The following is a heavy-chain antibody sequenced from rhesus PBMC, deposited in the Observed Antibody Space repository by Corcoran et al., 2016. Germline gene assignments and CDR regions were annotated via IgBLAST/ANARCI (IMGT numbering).Heavy chain of an antibody. V-gene: IGHV4-80*01. Sequence: QVQLQESGPGLVKPSETLSLTCAVSGGSFSSYWWSWIRQPPGEGLEWIGGINVNSGSTNYNPSLKSRVTISTDTSKNQFSLKLSSVTAADTAVYYCARRLATVTLSYFDYWGQGVLVTVSS. D-gene: IGHD5-36*02. CDR3: ARRLATVTLSYFDY. CDR1: GGSFSSYW. J-gene: IGHJ4*01. CDR2: INVNSGST.